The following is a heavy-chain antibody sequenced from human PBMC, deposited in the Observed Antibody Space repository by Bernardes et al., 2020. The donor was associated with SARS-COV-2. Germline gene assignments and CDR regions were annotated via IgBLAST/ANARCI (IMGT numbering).Heavy chain of an antibody. CDR2: ISYTGSN. CDR3: ARAGMEYYYDSSFDY. CDR1: GVSISNYF. J-gene: IGHJ4*02. D-gene: IGHD3-22*01. Sequence: SETLSLTCTVSGVSISNYFWSWIRQPPGKGLEWIGYISYTGSNAYNPSLKSRVTISRDTPKNHFSLKLNSVTAADTAVYYCARAGMEYYYDSSFDYWGQGTLVTVSS. V-gene: IGHV4-59*01.